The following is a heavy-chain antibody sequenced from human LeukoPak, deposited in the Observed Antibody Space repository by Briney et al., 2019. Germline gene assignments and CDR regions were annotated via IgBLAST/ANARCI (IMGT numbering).Heavy chain of an antibody. CDR2: IWHDGSNK. Sequence: PGGSLRLSCAASGFTFSDYGMHWVRQAPGKGLEWVAVIWHDGSNKYYADSVQGRFTISRDSSKNTLYLQMNSLRAEDTAVYYCAKDGDAGTSYYFYYMDVGGKGTTVTVSS. V-gene: IGHV3-33*06. CDR3: AKDGDAGTSYYFYYMDV. D-gene: IGHD7-27*01. CDR1: GFTFSDYG. J-gene: IGHJ6*03.